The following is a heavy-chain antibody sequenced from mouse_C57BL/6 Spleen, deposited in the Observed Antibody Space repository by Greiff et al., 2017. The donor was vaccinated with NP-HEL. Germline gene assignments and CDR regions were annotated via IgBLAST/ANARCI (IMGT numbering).Heavy chain of an antibody. Sequence: EVKLQESGPGLVKPSQSLSLTCSVTGYSITSGYYWNWIRQFPGNKLEWMGYISYDGSNNYNPSLKNRISITRDTSKNQFFLKLNSVTTEDTATYYCAREVYDYDGTFAYWGQGTLVTVSA. V-gene: IGHV3-6*01. CDR3: AREVYDYDGTFAY. CDR2: ISYDGSN. J-gene: IGHJ3*01. CDR1: GYSITSGYY. D-gene: IGHD2-4*01.